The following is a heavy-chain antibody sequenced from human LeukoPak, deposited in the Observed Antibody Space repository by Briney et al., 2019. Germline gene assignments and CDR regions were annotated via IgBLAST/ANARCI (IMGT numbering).Heavy chain of an antibody. J-gene: IGHJ3*02. Sequence: SVKVSCKASGYTFTSYYMHWVRQAPGQGLEWMGGIIPIFGTANYAQKFQGRVTITADKSTSTAYMELSSLRSEDTAVYYCARKEVNYYDSSGYESGAFDIWGQGTMVTVSS. CDR3: ARKEVNYYDSSGYESGAFDI. CDR1: GYTFTSYY. V-gene: IGHV1-69*06. D-gene: IGHD3-22*01. CDR2: IIPIFGTA.